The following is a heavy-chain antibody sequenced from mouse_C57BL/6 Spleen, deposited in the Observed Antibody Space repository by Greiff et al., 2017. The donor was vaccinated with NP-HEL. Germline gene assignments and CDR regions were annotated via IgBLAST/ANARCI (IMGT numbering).Heavy chain of an antibody. CDR2: IDPSDSYT. CDR3: ARGGNWAWFAY. Sequence: QVQLQQPGAELVMPGASVKLSCKASGYTFTSYWMHWVKQRPGQGLEWIGEIDPSDSYTNYNQKFKGKSTLTVDKSSSTAYMQLSSLTSEDSAVYYWARGGNWAWFAYWGQGTLVTVSA. J-gene: IGHJ3*01. CDR1: GYTFTSYW. D-gene: IGHD4-1*01. V-gene: IGHV1-69*01.